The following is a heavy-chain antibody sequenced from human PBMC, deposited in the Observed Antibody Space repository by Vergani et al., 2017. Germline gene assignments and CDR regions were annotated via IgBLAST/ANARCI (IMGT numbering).Heavy chain of an antibody. CDR1: GFTFIMYA. CDR2: LSASDRRP. D-gene: IGHD6-19*01. CDR3: AKVGHSEVAGTFGAFDI. J-gene: IGHJ3*02. Sequence: EVPLLESGGDLVQPGGSLRLSCAASGFTFIMYAMSWVRQAPGKGLEWVSTLSASDRRPHYADSVQGRFTISRDNSKNTLLLHMNSLRPEDTAVYYCAKVGHSEVAGTFGAFDIWGQGTMVTVSS. V-gene: IGHV3-23*01.